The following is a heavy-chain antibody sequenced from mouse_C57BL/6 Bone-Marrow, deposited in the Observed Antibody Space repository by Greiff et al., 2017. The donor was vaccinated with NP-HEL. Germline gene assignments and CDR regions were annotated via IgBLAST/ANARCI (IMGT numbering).Heavy chain of an antibody. CDR1: GYTFTDYY. D-gene: IGHD1-1*01. CDR3: EYYGTQFAY. CDR2: IYPGSGNT. J-gene: IGHJ3*01. Sequence: QVQLQQSGAELVRPGASLKLSCKASGYTFTDYYINWVKQRPGQGLEWIARIYPGSGNTYYNEKFKGKATLTAEKSSSTAYMQLSSLTSEDSAVYFCEYYGTQFAYWGQGTLVTVSA. V-gene: IGHV1-76*01.